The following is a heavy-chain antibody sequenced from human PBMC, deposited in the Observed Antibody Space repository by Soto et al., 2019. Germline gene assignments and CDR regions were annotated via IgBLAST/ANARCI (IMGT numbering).Heavy chain of an antibody. D-gene: IGHD6-6*01. CDR1: GFSLSTSGVG. V-gene: IGHV2-5*02. CDR3: VHTRYYRSFYYFDY. J-gene: IGHJ4*02. CDR2: IYWDDDK. Sequence: QITLKESGPTLVKPTQTLTLTCTFSGFSLSTSGVGVAWIRQPPGKALEWLALIYWDDDKRYSPSLKSRLPIPKHTSKNQLVLTMTTMDPVDTATFYCVHTRYYRSFYYFDYWGQGTLVTVSS.